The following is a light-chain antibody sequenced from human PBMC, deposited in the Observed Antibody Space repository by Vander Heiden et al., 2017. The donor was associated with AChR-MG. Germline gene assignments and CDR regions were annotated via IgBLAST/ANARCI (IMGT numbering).Light chain of an antibody. V-gene: IGLV1-44*01. CDR1: RAEIGSNI. J-gene: IGLJ3*02. CDR2: SNR. Sequence: QSVLTQPPSPSWTPRQRVSISCSGSRAEIGSNIGNWYPQVPGTDPKLLIYSNRQRPLGVPDRFSGSKSGTSASMAISGLQAEDEADYYCVEWDDSLNNVFGGGTKLTVL. CDR3: VEWDDSLNNV.